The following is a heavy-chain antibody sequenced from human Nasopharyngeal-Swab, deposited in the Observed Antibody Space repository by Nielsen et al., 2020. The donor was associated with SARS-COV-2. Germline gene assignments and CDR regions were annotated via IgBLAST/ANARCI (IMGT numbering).Heavy chain of an antibody. Sequence: SVKVSCKASGGTFSSYAISWVRQAPGQGLEWMGRIIPIFGIANYAQKLQGRVTITADKSTRTAYMELSSLRSEDTAVYYCPSQGGGDYYDSRRYYNYVMDVWGQGTTVTVSS. CDR2: IIPIFGIA. CDR1: GGTFSSYA. V-gene: IGHV1-69*04. J-gene: IGHJ6*02. CDR3: PSQGGGDYYDSRRYYNYVMDV. D-gene: IGHD3-22*01.